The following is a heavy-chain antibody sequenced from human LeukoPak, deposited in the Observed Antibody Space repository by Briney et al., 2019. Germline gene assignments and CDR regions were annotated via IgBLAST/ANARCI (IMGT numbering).Heavy chain of an antibody. CDR2: INPNSGGT. CDR1: GYTFTGYY. Sequence: ASVKVSCKASGYTFTGYYMHWVRQAPGQGLEWMGWINPNSGGTNYAQKFQGRVTMTRDTSISTAYMELSRLRSDDTAVYYCARDRWELLSDDAFDIWGQGTMVTVSS. CDR3: ARDRWELLSDDAFDI. D-gene: IGHD1-26*01. J-gene: IGHJ3*02. V-gene: IGHV1-2*02.